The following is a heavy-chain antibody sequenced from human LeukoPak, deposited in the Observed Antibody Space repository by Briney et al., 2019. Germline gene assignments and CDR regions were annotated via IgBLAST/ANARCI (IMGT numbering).Heavy chain of an antibody. CDR1: GGSISSYY. CDR3: ARGGRTVLWFGELFRNWFDP. J-gene: IGHJ5*02. V-gene: IGHV4-4*07. CDR2: IYTSGST. Sequence: KPSETLSLTCTASGGSISSYYWSWIRQPAGKGLEWIGRIYTSGSTNYDPSLKSRVTMSVDTSKNQFSLTLSSVTAADTAVYYCARGGRTVLWFGELFRNWFDPWGQGTLVTVSS. D-gene: IGHD3-10*01.